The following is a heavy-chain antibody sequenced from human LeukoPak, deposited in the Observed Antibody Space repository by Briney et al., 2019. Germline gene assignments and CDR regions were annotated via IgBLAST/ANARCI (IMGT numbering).Heavy chain of an antibody. Sequence: GASVKVSCKASGYTFTSYDINWVRQAPGQGLEWMGGINPNSGNTGYAQKFQGRVTMTRNTSISTAYMELSSLRSEDTAVYYCARGGVAYGDYNYWGQGTLVTVSS. V-gene: IGHV1-8*01. J-gene: IGHJ4*02. D-gene: IGHD4-17*01. CDR2: INPNSGNT. CDR1: GYTFTSYD. CDR3: ARGGVAYGDYNY.